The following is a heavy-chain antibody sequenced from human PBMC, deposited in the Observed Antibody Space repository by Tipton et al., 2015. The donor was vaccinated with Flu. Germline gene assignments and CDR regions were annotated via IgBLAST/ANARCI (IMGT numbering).Heavy chain of an antibody. CDR2: IYYSGTT. D-gene: IGHD3-9*01. Sequence: LRLSCTVSGGSISSVTYYWGWFRQSPGTGLEWIGSIYYSGTTYSNPSLKSRVTMSIDTSKNQFSLKVTSVTAAATAVYYCAKEGSYNILTNYYNKGVDPWGQGTLVIVSS. V-gene: IGHV4-39*07. J-gene: IGHJ5*02. CDR3: AKEGSYNILTNYYNKGVDP. CDR1: GGSISSVTYY.